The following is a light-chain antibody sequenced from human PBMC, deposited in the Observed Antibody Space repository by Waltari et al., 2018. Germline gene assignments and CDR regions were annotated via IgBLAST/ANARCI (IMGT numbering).Light chain of an antibody. CDR1: QTISSY. CDR3: QQSYSTLYT. Sequence: DIQMTQSPSSLSASVGDRVTITCRTRQTISSYLNWYQQKPEKAPKLLIFSASILQSGVPSRFSGSGSGTDFTLTISSLQPEDFATYYCQQSYSTLYTFGQGTKLEIK. V-gene: IGKV1-39*01. J-gene: IGKJ2*01. CDR2: SAS.